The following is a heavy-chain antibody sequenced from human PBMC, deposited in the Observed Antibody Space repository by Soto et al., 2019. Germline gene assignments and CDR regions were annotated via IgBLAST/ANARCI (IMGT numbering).Heavy chain of an antibody. CDR2: IIPILGIA. CDR3: ASNTAVAVDYYYYYMDV. V-gene: IGHV1-69*02. Sequence: QVQLVQSGAEVKKPGSSVKVSCKASGGTFSSYTISWVRQAPGQGLEWMGRIIPILGIANYAQKFQGRVTMTEDKSTSTAYMELSSLRSDDTAVYYCASNTAVAVDYYYYYMDVWGKGTTVTVSS. J-gene: IGHJ6*03. D-gene: IGHD6-19*01. CDR1: GGTFSSYT.